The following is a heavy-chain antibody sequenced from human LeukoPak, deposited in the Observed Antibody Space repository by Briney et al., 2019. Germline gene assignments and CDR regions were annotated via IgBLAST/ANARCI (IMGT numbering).Heavy chain of an antibody. CDR1: GYTFTSYD. J-gene: IGHJ4*02. Sequence: GASVKVSCKASGYTFTSYDINCVRQATGQGLEGMGWINPNSGNTVYAQKFQDRVTMTRNTSISTAYMELSSLRSEDTAVYYCAIDSGSYQFDYWGQGTLVTVSS. CDR2: INPNSGNT. V-gene: IGHV1-8*01. CDR3: AIDSGSYQFDY. D-gene: IGHD1-26*01.